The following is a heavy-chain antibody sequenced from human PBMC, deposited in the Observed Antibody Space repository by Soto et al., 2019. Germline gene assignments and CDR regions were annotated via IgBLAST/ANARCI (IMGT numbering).Heavy chain of an antibody. CDR1: GYSSSNYY. D-gene: IGHD2-21*02. V-gene: IGHV1-46*01. CDR2: VNPYGASS. Sequence: QVQVVQSGAEVKEPGASVKVSCKASGYSSSNYYTHWVRQAPGQGLEWMGIVNPYGASSNYAQSFKGRVTLTRDTSTNTDYMDLSRLTSDDTAVYYCASVTTIWSNWGQGTLVTVSS. J-gene: IGHJ4*02. CDR3: ASVTTIWSN.